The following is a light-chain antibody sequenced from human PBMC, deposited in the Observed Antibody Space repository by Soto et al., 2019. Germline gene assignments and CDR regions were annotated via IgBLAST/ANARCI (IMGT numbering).Light chain of an antibody. Sequence: QSALTQPASVSGSPGQSIPVSCTGTSSDIGGHNYVSWSQQHPGKVPKLIIYEVTNRPSGVSNRFSGSKSGNTASLTISGLQAEDEGDYYCSSYTGSSAFVVFGGGTKLTVL. CDR1: SSDIGGHNY. CDR3: SSYTGSSAFVV. V-gene: IGLV2-14*01. CDR2: EVT. J-gene: IGLJ2*01.